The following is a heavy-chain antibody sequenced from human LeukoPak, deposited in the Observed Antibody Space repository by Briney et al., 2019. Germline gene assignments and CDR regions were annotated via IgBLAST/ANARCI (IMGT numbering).Heavy chain of an antibody. J-gene: IGHJ6*03. CDR2: IIPIFGTA. Sequence: SVTVSFTASGGTFTIYAISWVRQAHGQGLEWIGGIIPIFGTANYEQKFQGRVTITTHESTSTAYMELSSLRSEDTAVYYCARGYCSSTSCYKAFYYYYYMDVWGKGTTVTVSS. CDR3: ARGYCSSTSCYKAFYYYYYMDV. CDR1: GGTFTIYA. D-gene: IGHD2-2*02. V-gene: IGHV1-69*05.